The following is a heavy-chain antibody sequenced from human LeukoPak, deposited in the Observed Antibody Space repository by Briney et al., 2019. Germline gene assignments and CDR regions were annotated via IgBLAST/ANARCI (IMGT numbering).Heavy chain of an antibody. Sequence: GEALKISCKGSGSSFTSYWIGWVRQMPGKGLEWMGIIYPGDSDTRYSKSFQGQVNISADKSISTAYLQWSSLKASDTAVYYCARRGSSSKTFDRWGQGTLVTVSS. D-gene: IGHD6-13*01. J-gene: IGHJ5*02. CDR3: ARRGSSSKTFDR. CDR2: IYPGDSDT. CDR1: GSSFTSYW. V-gene: IGHV5-51*01.